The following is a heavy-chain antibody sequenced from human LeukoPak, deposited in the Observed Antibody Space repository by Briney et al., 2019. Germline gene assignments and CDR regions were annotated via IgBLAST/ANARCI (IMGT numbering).Heavy chain of an antibody. CDR3: ARSKRIPYSMFDY. J-gene: IGHJ4*02. CDR2: IYYSGST. V-gene: IGHV4-39*01. Sequence: PSETLSLTCTVSGGSISSSSYYWGWIRQPPGKGLEWIGSIYYSGSTYYNPSLKSRVTISVDTSKNQFSLKLSSVTAADTAVYYCARSKRIPYSMFDYWGQGTLVTVSS. D-gene: IGHD6-13*01. CDR1: GGSISSSSYY.